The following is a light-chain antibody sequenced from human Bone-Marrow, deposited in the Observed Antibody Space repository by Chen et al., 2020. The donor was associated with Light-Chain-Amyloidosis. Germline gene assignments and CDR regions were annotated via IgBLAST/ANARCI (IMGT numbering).Light chain of an antibody. Sequence: SYVLTQPSSVSVAPGQTATIACGGNNIGSTSVHWYQQTPGQAPLLVVYYDSDRPSGIPERLSGSNSGNTATQTISRVEAGDEADYYCQVWDRSSDRPVFGGGTKLTVL. V-gene: IGLV3-21*02. CDR2: YDS. J-gene: IGLJ3*02. CDR3: QVWDRSSDRPV. CDR1: NIGSTS.